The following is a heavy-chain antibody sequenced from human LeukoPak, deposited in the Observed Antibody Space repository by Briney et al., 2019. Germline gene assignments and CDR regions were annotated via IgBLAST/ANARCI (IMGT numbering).Heavy chain of an antibody. Sequence: SQTLSPTCNVSGGSISSGGYYWSWIRQHPGKGQEWIGYIYYSGSTYYNPSFKSRVTISVDTSTNQFSLKLSSVTAAVTAVYYCARDRGYSYGLYYYYYYGIDVWGQGTTVTVSS. D-gene: IGHD5-18*01. CDR3: ARDRGYSYGLYYYYYYGIDV. V-gene: IGHV4-31*03. CDR1: GGSISSGGYY. J-gene: IGHJ6*02. CDR2: IYYSGST.